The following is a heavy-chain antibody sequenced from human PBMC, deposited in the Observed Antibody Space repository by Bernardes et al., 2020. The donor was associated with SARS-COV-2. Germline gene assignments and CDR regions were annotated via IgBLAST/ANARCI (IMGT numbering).Heavy chain of an antibody. CDR1: GYTFTSYG. CDR3: ARDRSIAAAGSYYYYGMDV. Sequence: ASVKVSCKASGYTFTSYGMSWVRQAPGQGLEWMGWISAYNGNTNYAQKLQGRVTMTTDTSTSTAYMELRSLRSDDTAVYYCARDRSIAAAGSYYYYGMDVWGQGTTVTVSS. CDR2: ISAYNGNT. D-gene: IGHD6-13*01. V-gene: IGHV1-18*01. J-gene: IGHJ6*02.